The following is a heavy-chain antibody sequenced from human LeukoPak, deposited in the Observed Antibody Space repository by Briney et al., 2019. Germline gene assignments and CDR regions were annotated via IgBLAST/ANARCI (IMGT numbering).Heavy chain of an antibody. V-gene: IGHV4-59*11. Sequence: SETLSLTCTVSGGSIGSHFWNWLRQPPGKGLEWIGYINYSGTTSYNPSLKSRITLSIDTPKNQFSLKVNSVTAADTAVYYCASLRGGTPSYWGQGTPVTVSS. CDR3: ASLRGGTPSY. CDR2: INYSGTT. J-gene: IGHJ4*02. CDR1: GGSIGSHF. D-gene: IGHD3-16*01.